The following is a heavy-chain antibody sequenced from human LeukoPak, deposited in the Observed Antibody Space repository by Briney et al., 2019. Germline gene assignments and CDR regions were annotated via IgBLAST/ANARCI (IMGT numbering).Heavy chain of an antibody. CDR2: INWNGGST. CDR1: GFTFDDYG. Sequence: GGSLRLSCAASGFTFDDYGMSWVRQAPGKGLEWVSGINWNGGSTGYADSVKGRFTISRDNAKNSLYLQMNSLRAEDTAVYYCAKLNLDYYDSSGYYGYWGQGTLVTVSS. J-gene: IGHJ4*02. D-gene: IGHD3-22*01. V-gene: IGHV3-20*04. CDR3: AKLNLDYYDSSGYYGY.